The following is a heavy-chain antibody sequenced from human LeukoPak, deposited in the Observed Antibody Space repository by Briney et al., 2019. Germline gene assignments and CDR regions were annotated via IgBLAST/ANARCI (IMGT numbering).Heavy chain of an antibody. CDR1: GFTFSSYP. J-gene: IGHJ4*02. CDR2: ISYDGSKK. Sequence: PGRSLRLSCAASGFTFSSYPLHWVRQVPGKGLEWVAVISYDGSKKYYADSVKGRFTISRDNSKNTLYLQMSSLRAEDTAVYYCARGDPDIAAGGIPFDFWGQGTLVTVSS. CDR3: ARGDPDIAAGGIPFDF. V-gene: IGHV3-30*14. D-gene: IGHD6-13*01.